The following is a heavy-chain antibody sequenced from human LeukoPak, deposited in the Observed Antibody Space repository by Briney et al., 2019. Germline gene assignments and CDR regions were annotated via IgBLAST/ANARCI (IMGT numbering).Heavy chain of an antibody. V-gene: IGHV3-30*18. CDR1: GFTFSSYG. J-gene: IGHJ4*02. CDR2: ISYDGSNK. D-gene: IGHD1-7*01. Sequence: GSLRLSCAASGFTFSSYGMHWVRQAPGKGLEWVAVISYDGSNKYYADSVKGRFTISRDNSKNTLYLQMNSLRAEDTAVYYCAKDWNWVFDYWGQGTLVTVSS. CDR3: AKDWNWVFDY.